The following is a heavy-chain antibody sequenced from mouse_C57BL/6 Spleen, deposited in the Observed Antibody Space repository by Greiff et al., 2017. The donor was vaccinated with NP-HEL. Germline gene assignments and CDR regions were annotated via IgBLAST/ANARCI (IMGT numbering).Heavy chain of an antibody. J-gene: IGHJ3*01. V-gene: IGHV1-82*01. CDR1: GYAFSSSW. D-gene: IGHD2-9*01. CDR3: ARSPYYAYDGGFAY. Sequence: QVQLQQSGPELVKPGASVKISCKASGYAFSSSWMNWVKQRPGKGLEWIGRIYPGDGDTNYNGKFKGKATLTADTSSSTAYMQLSSLTSEDSAVYFCARSPYYAYDGGFAYWGQGTLVTVSA. CDR2: IYPGDGDT.